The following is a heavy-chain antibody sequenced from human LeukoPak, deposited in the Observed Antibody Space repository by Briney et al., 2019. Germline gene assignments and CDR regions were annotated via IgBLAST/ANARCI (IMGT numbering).Heavy chain of an antibody. J-gene: IGHJ4*02. CDR3: ARRDYGGKHFDY. CDR1: GYTFSSYW. CDR2: IYTSEADT. V-gene: IGHV5-51*01. D-gene: IGHD4-23*01. Sequence: GESLQISCKGSGYTFSSYWIAWVGQLPGKGLEWMGIIYTSEADTRYRPSFAGEVSISADKSISTAYVQWRSMKASDTAMYYCARRDYGGKHFDYWGQGTLVTVSS.